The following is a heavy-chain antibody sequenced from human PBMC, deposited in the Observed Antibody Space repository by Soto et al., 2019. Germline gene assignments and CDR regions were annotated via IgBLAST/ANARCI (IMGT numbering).Heavy chain of an antibody. CDR2: IIPIFGTA. CDR3: ARAKIGSPYYDILTGYSSPFRRRPFDY. V-gene: IGHV1-69*06. D-gene: IGHD3-9*01. J-gene: IGHJ4*02. Sequence: GASVKVSCKASGGTFSSYAISWVRQAPGQGLEWMGGIIPIFGTANYAQKFQGRVTITADKSTSTAYMELSSLRSEDTAVYYCARAKIGSPYYDILTGYSSPFRRRPFDYWGQGTLVTVSS. CDR1: GGTFSSYA.